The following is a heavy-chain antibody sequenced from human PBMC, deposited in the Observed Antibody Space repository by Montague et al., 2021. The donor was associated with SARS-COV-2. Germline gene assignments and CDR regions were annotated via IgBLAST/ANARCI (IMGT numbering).Heavy chain of an antibody. Sequence: SDTVSLTCTVSGGSISSSSYYWAWISQPPGKGLEWIGSIYHSGSTFYNPSLKSRVSMSVDMSKNQFSLKLSPVTAADTAMYYCARVKWELSVGNVFDIWGQGTMVTVSS. CDR1: GGSISSSSYY. D-gene: IGHD1-26*01. J-gene: IGHJ3*02. CDR3: ARVKWELSVGNVFDI. V-gene: IGHV4-39*01. CDR2: IYHSGST.